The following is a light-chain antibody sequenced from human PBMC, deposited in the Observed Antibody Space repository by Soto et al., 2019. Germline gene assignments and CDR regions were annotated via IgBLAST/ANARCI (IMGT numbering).Light chain of an antibody. V-gene: IGKV1-39*01. CDR2: AAT. J-gene: IGKJ1*01. CDR1: QSIISS. CDR3: QQSSSTPWT. Sequence: DIQMAQSPSSLSASVGDRVTITCRASQSIISSLNWYQQKPGKAPKVLIYAATNLQGGVPSRFSGSGSGTDFTLTISSLQPEDFATYYCQQSSSTPWTFGQGTKVDIK.